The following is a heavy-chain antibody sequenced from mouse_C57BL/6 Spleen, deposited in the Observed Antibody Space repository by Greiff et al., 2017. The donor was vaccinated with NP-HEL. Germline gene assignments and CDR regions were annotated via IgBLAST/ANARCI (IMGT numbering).Heavy chain of an antibody. J-gene: IGHJ4*01. V-gene: IGHV1-54*01. D-gene: IGHD2-4*01. Sequence: QVQLNQSGAELVRPGTSVKVSCKASGYAFTNYLIEWVKQRPGQGLEWIGVINPGSGGTNYNEKFKGKATLTADKSSSTAYMQLSSLTSEDSAVYFCARSDDDYDGYYAMDYWGQGTSVTVSS. CDR3: ARSDDDYDGYYAMDY. CDR2: INPGSGGT. CDR1: GYAFTNYL.